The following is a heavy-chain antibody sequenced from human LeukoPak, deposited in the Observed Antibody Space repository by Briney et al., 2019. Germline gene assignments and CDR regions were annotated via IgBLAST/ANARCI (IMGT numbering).Heavy chain of an antibody. CDR1: GYTFTGYY. Sequence: ASVKVSCKASGYTFTGYYMHWVRQAPGQGLEWMGWLNPNSGGTNYAQKFQGRVTMTRDTSISTAYMELSRLRSDDTAVYYCARTYYYGSGSYYNREYYYYGMDVWGQGTTVTVSS. V-gene: IGHV1-2*02. CDR2: LNPNSGGT. D-gene: IGHD3-10*01. CDR3: ARTYYYGSGSYYNREYYYYGMDV. J-gene: IGHJ6*02.